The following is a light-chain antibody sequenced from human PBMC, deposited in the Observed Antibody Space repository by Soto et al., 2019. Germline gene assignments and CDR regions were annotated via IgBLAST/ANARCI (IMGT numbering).Light chain of an antibody. V-gene: IGLV1-40*01. CDR1: SSNIGAGYD. CDR2: GNS. Sequence: QSVLTQPPSVSGAPGQRVTISCTGSSSNIGAGYDVHWYQQLPGTAPKLLIYGNSNRPSGVPDRFSGSKSGTSASLAITGXXXXXXXXXYXQSYDSSLSGSVFGGGTKLTVL. J-gene: IGLJ3*02. CDR3: QSYDSSLSGSV.